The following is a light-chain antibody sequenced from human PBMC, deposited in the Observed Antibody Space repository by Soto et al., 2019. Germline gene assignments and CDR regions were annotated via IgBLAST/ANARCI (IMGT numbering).Light chain of an antibody. CDR3: NSYTSKSTGV. V-gene: IGLV2-14*01. J-gene: IGLJ1*01. CDR2: EVS. Sequence: QSALTQPASVSGSPGQSITISCTGTSSDVGGYNYVSWYQQHPGKAPKLKIYEVSNRPSGVSNRFSGSKSGNTASLTISGLQAEDEADYYCNSYTSKSTGVFGTGTKLTVL. CDR1: SSDVGGYNY.